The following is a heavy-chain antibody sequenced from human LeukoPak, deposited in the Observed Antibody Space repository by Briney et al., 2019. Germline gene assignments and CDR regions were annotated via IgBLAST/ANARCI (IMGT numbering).Heavy chain of an antibody. CDR1: GFTFSTNA. J-gene: IGHJ3*02. D-gene: IGHD2-8*01. Sequence: GGSLRLSCLTSGFTFSTNAMSWVRQAPGKGLEWISGISGSGASTYYADSVKGRFTISRDNAKNTLYLQMNSLRADDTAVYYCARVQGHPPNGLDIWGQGTMVTVSS. V-gene: IGHV3-23*01. CDR3: ARVQGHPPNGLDI. CDR2: ISGSGAST.